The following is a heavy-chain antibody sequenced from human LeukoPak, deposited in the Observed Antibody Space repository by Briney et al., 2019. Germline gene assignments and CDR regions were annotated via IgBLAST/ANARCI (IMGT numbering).Heavy chain of an antibody. Sequence: SETLSLTCAVYGGSFSGYYWSWIRQPPGKGLEWIGEINHSGSTNYNPSLKSRVTTSVDTSKNQFSLKLSSVTAADTAVYYCARGRGFDYWGQGTLVTVSS. CDR3: ARGRGFDY. D-gene: IGHD3-10*01. V-gene: IGHV4-34*01. CDR1: GGSFSGYY. J-gene: IGHJ4*02. CDR2: INHSGST.